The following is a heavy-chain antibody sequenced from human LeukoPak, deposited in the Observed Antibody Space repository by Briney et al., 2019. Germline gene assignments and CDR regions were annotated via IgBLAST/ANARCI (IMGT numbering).Heavy chain of an antibody. D-gene: IGHD6-13*01. V-gene: IGHV1-2*02. CDR3: ARGFGSSWFDY. CDR1: GYTFTGYY. Sequence: GASVKVSCRASGYTFTGYYIHWVRQAPGQALEWVGWMSPNSGATKYAQKLQGRVTMTRDTSISTAYMDLSSLTSDDTAVYYCARGFGSSWFDYWGQGILVTVSS. CDR2: MSPNSGAT. J-gene: IGHJ4*02.